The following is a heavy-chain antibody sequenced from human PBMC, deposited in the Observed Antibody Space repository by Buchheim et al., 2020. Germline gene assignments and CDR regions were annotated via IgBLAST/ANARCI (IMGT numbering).Heavy chain of an antibody. CDR1: GGSISSGGHY. CDR3: ATQQLVQNYFDY. J-gene: IGHJ4*02. D-gene: IGHD6-13*01. Sequence: QVQLQESGPGLVKPSQTLSPTCIVSGGSISSGGHYWSWVRQHPGKGLEWLGYIYTSGSTNYNPSLKSRLSISVDTSKNQFSLSLKSVTAADTAVYYCATQQLVQNYFDYWGQGTL. V-gene: IGHV4-31*03. CDR2: IYTSGST.